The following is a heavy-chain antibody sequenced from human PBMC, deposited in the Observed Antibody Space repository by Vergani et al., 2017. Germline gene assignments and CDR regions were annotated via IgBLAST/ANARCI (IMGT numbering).Heavy chain of an antibody. V-gene: IGHV1-8*01. CDR1: GYTFTSYD. J-gene: IGHJ6*03. D-gene: IGHD3-3*01. CDR2: MNPNSGNT. CDR3: ARGGDFWSGYYLSYYYYYMDV. Sequence: QVQLVQSGAEVKKPGASVKVSCKASGYTFTSYDINWVRQATGQGLEWMGWMNPNSGNTGYAQKFQGRVTMTRNTSISTAYMELSSLRSEDTAVYYCARGGDFWSGYYLSYYYYYMDVWGKGTTVTVSS.